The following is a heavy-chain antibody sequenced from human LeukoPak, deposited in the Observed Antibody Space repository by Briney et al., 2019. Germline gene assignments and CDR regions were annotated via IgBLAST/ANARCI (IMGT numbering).Heavy chain of an antibody. Sequence: PSETLSLTCTVSGGSISSYYWSWIRQPPGKGLEWIGYIYYSGSTNYNPSLKSRVTISVDTSKNQFSLKLSSVTAADTAVYYRARCSTTVVTPCDWFDPWGQGTLVTVSS. V-gene: IGHV4-59*01. CDR3: ARCSTTVVTPCDWFDP. J-gene: IGHJ5*02. CDR2: IYYSGST. CDR1: GGSISSYY. D-gene: IGHD4-23*01.